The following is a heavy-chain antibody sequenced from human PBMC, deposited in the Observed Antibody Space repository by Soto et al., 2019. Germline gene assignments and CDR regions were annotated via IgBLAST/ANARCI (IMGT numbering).Heavy chain of an antibody. J-gene: IGHJ4*02. CDR2: IFYSGHL. CDR3: VRGASLNFDY. V-gene: IGHV4-59*12. Sequence: PSETLSLTCAVSGASFETYYWSWIRQPPGKGLEWIGYIFYSGHLKYNPSLKSRLTISVDPSKNQISLRAEDTAFYYCVRGASLNFDYWGQGTLVTVS. CDR1: GASFETYY. D-gene: IGHD1-26*01.